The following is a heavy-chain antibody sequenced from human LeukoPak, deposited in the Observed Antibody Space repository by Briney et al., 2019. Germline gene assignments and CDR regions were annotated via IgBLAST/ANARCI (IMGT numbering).Heavy chain of an antibody. CDR3: ARDEDIVVVPAAMGGWFDP. J-gene: IGHJ5*02. V-gene: IGHV1-2*02. CDR1: GYTLTGYY. Sequence: ASVKVSCKASGYTLTGYYMHWVRQAPGQGLEWMGWINPNSGGTNYAQKFQGRVTMTRDTSISTAYMELSRLRSDDTAVYYCARDEDIVVVPAAMGGWFDPWGQGTLVTVSS. D-gene: IGHD2-2*01. CDR2: INPNSGGT.